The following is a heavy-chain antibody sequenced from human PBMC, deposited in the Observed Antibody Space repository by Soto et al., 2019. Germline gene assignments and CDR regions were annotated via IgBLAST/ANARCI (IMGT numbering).Heavy chain of an antibody. Sequence: PSETLSLTCTLSGTSISSYYWSWIRQPPGKGLEWIGYIYYSGSTNYNPSLKSRVTISVDTSKNQFSLKLSSVTAADTAVYYCARYDCRYWGQGTLVTVS. J-gene: IGHJ4*02. CDR2: IYYSGST. D-gene: IGHD2-21*01. V-gene: IGHV4-59*01. CDR3: ARYDCRY. CDR1: GTSISSYY.